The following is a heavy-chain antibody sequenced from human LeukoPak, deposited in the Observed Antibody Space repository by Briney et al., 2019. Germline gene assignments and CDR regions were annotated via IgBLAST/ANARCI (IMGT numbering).Heavy chain of an antibody. CDR3: TRDPWLLLWPEPDAFDI. Sequence: GGSLRLSCTASGFTFGDYAMSWVRQAPGKGLEGVGFIRSKAYGGTTEYAASVKGRFTISRDDSKSIAYLQMNSLKTEDTAVYYCTRDPWLLLWPEPDAFDIWGQGTMVTVSS. J-gene: IGHJ3*02. D-gene: IGHD3-22*01. V-gene: IGHV3-49*04. CDR2: IRSKAYGGTT. CDR1: GFTFGDYA.